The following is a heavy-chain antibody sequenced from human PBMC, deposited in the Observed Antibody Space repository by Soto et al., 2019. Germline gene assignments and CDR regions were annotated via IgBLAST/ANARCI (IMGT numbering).Heavy chain of an antibody. CDR1: GYSFKNYA. J-gene: IGHJ4*02. D-gene: IGHD3-3*01. V-gene: IGHV1-3*01. CDR3: ARDDRSVSGVVTLDH. CDR2: TNEGSGNT. Sequence: QVPIVQSGAEVKRPGASVRVSCRATGYSFKNYAVHWVRQAPGQRLEWMGFTNEGSGNTRFSQKFQGRISITRDTSASTVYLDLSSLTSEDTAIYYCARDDRSVSGVVTLDHWGPGTLVTVSS.